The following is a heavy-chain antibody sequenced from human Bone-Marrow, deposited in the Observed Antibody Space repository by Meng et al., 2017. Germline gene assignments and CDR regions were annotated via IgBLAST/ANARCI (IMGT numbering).Heavy chain of an antibody. CDR2: IYYSGST. D-gene: IGHD4-17*01. CDR3: ASLYGDSSVWYLDL. V-gene: IGHV4-31*03. J-gene: IGHJ2*01. CDR1: GGSSSSGNHY. Sequence: VQRQESGPGLVKPSQTLSLTCTVSGGSSSSGNHYWSWNRQHPGKGLEYIGYIYYSGSTYYNPSLKSRVIISVDTSKNQFSLRLNSVTAADTAVYYCASLYGDSSVWYLDLWGRGTLVTVSS.